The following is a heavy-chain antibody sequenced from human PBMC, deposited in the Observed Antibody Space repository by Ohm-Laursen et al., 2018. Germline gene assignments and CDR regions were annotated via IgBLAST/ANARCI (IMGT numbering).Heavy chain of an antibody. CDR1: GFTFSDYG. CDR3: FSGPSWEI. CDR2: IKQDGSEK. Sequence: SLRLSCAAPGFTFSDYGLHWVRQAPGKGLEWVANIKQDGSEKYYVDSVTGRFTISRDNAKNSLYLQMNSLRAEDTAVYYCFSGPSWEIWGQGTVVTVSS. J-gene: IGHJ3*02. D-gene: IGHD1-26*01. V-gene: IGHV3-7*01.